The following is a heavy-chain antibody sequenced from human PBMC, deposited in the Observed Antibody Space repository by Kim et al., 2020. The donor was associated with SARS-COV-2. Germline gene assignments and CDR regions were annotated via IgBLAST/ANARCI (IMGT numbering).Heavy chain of an antibody. CDR1: EYSFVSYW. V-gene: IGHV5-10-1*01. CDR2: IDSGDSYV. D-gene: IGHD2-21*01. Sequence: GESLKISCKGVEYSFVSYWINWVRQMPGKGPEWMGRIDSGDSYVDYSPSFEGHVIMSPDKSLRTAYLQWSSLKASDTAVYYCVRQENCGDERYYSFDLWGQGTEVIVSS. J-gene: IGHJ3*01. CDR3: VRQENCGDERYYSFDL.